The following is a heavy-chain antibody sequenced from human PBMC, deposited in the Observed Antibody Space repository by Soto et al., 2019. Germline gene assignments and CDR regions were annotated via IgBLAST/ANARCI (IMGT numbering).Heavy chain of an antibody. D-gene: IGHD4-4*01. CDR2: IGPSGNT. J-gene: IGHJ6*02. CDR1: GFTFSNSG. Sequence: EVQLLESGGDLVHPGGSLRLVCAASGFTFSNSGMRWVRQAPGQGLEWVSSIGPSGNTYYSDAVKGRFTISRDISKNTLFLQMDSLRAEDTATYYCAKLLHNSYYNVMDVWGQGTTVTVSS. V-gene: IGHV3-23*01. CDR3: AKLLHNSYYNVMDV.